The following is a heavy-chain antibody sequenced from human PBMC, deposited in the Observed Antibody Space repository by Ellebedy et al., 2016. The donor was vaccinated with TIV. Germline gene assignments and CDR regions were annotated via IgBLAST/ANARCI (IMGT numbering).Heavy chain of an antibody. J-gene: IGHJ4*02. CDR3: AGSNSGYDSGDY. CDR2: IKQDASEK. Sequence: GESLKISXAASGFTFSRYWMSWVRQAPGKGLEWVANIKQDASEKYYVDSVRGRFTISRDNAKNSLYLQMNSLRAEDTAVYYCAGSNSGYDSGDYWGQGTLVTVSS. D-gene: IGHD5-12*01. V-gene: IGHV3-7*01. CDR1: GFTFSRYW.